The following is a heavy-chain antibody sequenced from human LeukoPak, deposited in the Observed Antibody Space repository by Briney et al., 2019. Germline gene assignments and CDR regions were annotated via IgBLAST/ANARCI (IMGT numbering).Heavy chain of an antibody. CDR2: IYPDDSDT. CDR3: ARLPLYCSGGSCYRSYFDY. D-gene: IGHD2-15*01. V-gene: IGHV5-51*01. CDR1: GYTFTNYW. J-gene: IGHJ4*02. Sequence: GESLKISCQGSGYTFTNYWLGWVRQMPGKGLEWMGFIYPDDSDTTYSPSFQGQVIMSADKSTSTAYLQWSSLKASDTAMYYCARLPLYCSGGSCYRSYFDYWGQGTLVTVSS.